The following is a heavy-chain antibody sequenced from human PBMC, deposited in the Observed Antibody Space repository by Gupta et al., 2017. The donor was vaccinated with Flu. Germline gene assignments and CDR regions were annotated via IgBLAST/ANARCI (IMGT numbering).Heavy chain of an antibody. V-gene: IGHV3-49*04. D-gene: IGHD3-16*01. CDR1: DYS. Sequence: DYSMSWVRQAPGGGLEWVGYISPRSYGVITLFAASVRGRFIMSRDDSQSIAYLQMGSLRSEDTGRYYCARGGPTVGKYLDYWCQGAL. CDR2: ISPRSYGVIT. CDR3: ARGGPTVGKYLDY. J-gene: IGHJ4*02.